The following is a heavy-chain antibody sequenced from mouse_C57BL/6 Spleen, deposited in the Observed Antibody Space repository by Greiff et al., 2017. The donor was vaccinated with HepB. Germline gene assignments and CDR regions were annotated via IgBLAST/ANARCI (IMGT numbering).Heavy chain of an antibody. V-gene: IGHV1-82*01. Sequence: VQLQESGPELVKPGASVKISCKASGYAFSSSWMNWVKQRPGKGLEWIGRIYPGDGDTNYNGKFKGKATLTADKSSSTAYMQLSSLTSEDSAVYFCAREGVATGDYYAMDYWGQGTSVTVSS. CDR1: GYAFSSSW. D-gene: IGHD1-1*02. J-gene: IGHJ4*01. CDR3: AREGVATGDYYAMDY. CDR2: IYPGDGDT.